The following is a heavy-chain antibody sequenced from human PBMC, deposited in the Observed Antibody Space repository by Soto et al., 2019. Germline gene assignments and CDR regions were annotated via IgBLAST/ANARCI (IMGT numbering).Heavy chain of an antibody. Sequence: TLSLTCTVSGGSISSGDYYWSWVRQPPGKGLEWIAYIYYSGTTYYNPSLKSRVTMSRDTSKNQFSLKLESVTAADTAVYYCATLPPRIVVVVLPIPSWGQGTLVTVSS. CDR1: GGSISSGDYY. CDR2: IYYSGTT. J-gene: IGHJ4*02. V-gene: IGHV4-30-4*01. D-gene: IGHD2-15*01. CDR3: ATLPPRIVVVVLPIPS.